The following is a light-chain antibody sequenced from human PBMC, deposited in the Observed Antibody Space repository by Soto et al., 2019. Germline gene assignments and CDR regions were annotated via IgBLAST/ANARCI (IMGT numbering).Light chain of an antibody. CDR3: QQHNNWPPVT. CDR2: GAS. V-gene: IGKV3-15*01. J-gene: IGKJ1*01. Sequence: EIVMTQSPATLAVSPGERATLSFIASQSVSSNLAWYQQKPGQAPRLLIYGASTRATGIPARFSGSGSGTEFTLTISSLQSEDFAVYYCQQHNNWPPVTFGQGNKVAIK. CDR1: QSVSSN.